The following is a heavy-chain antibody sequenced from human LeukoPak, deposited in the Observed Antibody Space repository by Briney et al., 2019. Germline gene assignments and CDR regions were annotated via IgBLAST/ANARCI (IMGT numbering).Heavy chain of an antibody. V-gene: IGHV1-69*08. CDR3: SGDLNWHHDS. D-gene: IGHD3-16*01. Sequence: SVKVSFKASGGTFVRYTINWVRQAPGQGLEWMGRSIPIFDRTNYARNFQGRVTITADKSTTTVYMELTSLRSDDTAVYYCSGDLNWHHDSWGQGTLVTVS. J-gene: IGHJ5*02. CDR2: SIPIFDRT. CDR1: GGTFVRYT.